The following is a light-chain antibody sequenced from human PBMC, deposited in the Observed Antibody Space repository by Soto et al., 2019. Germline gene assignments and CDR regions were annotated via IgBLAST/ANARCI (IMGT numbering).Light chain of an antibody. CDR3: SSYAVNHIV. V-gene: IGLV2-8*01. CDR2: DVS. J-gene: IGLJ1*01. Sequence: QSALTQPPSASGSPGQSVTISCTGTSSDVGGYNYVSWYQQHPGKAPKLMIYDVSKRPSGVPDRFSGSKSGNTASLTVSGLQAEDEAEYYCSSYAVNHIVFGTGTKLTVL. CDR1: SSDVGGYNY.